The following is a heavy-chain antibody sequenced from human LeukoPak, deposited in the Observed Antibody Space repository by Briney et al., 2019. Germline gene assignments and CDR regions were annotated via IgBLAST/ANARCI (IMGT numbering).Heavy chain of an antibody. CDR3: ARRGVGVCSGGSCLTY. J-gene: IGHJ4*02. V-gene: IGHV4-4*02. CDR1: GFTFSTYTM. Sequence: GSLRLSCGASGFTFSTYTMNWVRQPPGKGLEWIGEIYHSGSTNYNPSLKSRVTISVDKSKNQFSLKLSSVTAADTAVYYCARRGVGVCSGGSCLTYWGQGTLVTVSS. CDR2: IYHSGST. D-gene: IGHD2-15*01.